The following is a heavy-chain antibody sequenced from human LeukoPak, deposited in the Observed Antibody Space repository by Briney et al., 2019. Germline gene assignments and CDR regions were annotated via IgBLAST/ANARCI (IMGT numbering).Heavy chain of an antibody. D-gene: IGHD6-13*01. CDR3: ARLGLQGSSSWYPPYWYFDL. V-gene: IGHV5-51*01. Sequence: GESLKISCKGSGYSFTSNWIGWVRQMPGKGLEWMGIIYPGDSDTRYNPSFQGQVTISADKTISTAYLQWSSLKASDTAIYYCARLGLQGSSSWYPPYWYFDLWGRGTLVTVSS. CDR2: IYPGDSDT. CDR1: GYSFTSNW. J-gene: IGHJ2*01.